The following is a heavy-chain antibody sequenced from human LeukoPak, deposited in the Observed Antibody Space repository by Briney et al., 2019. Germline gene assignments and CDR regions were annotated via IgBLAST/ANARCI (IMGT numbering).Heavy chain of an antibody. V-gene: IGHV3-48*01. CDR2: ISSSSSTI. CDR3: ARGPLYGDYDYYFDY. J-gene: IGHJ4*02. Sequence: GGSLRLSCAASGFTFSSYSMNWVRQAPGKGLEWVSYISSSSSTIYYADSVKGRFTISRDNAKNSLYLQMNSLRAEDTAVYYCARGPLYGDYDYYFDYWGQGTLVTVSS. D-gene: IGHD4-17*01. CDR1: GFTFSSYS.